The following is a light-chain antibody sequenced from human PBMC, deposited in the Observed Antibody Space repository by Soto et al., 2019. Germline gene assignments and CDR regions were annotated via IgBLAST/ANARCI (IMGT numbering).Light chain of an antibody. V-gene: IGKV3-20*01. J-gene: IGKJ2*01. CDR2: SAS. Sequence: IVLTQSPGTLSLSPGERATLSCRASQSVSSSDLAWYKQKPGQAPRLLIYSASSRATGIPDRFIGSGSGTAFPFTISRLGPENFAVYYCQQYNTFGQGTRLES. CDR1: QSVSSSD. CDR3: QQYNT.